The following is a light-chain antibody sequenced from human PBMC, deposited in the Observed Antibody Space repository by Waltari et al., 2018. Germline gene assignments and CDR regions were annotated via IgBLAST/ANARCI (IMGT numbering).Light chain of an antibody. CDR1: QSVSRS. CDR3: QHYVRLPAT. CDR2: GAS. J-gene: IGKJ1*01. V-gene: IGKV3-20*01. Sequence: EIELTQSPGTLSLSPGERATLSCRASQSVSRSLAWYQQKPGQAPRLLIYGASSRATGIPDRFSGSGSGTDFSLTISRLEPEDFAVYYCQHYVRLPATFGQGTKVEIK.